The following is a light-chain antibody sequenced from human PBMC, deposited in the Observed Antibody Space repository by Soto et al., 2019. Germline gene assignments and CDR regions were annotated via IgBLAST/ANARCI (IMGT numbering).Light chain of an antibody. CDR3: QQYGSSPTWT. CDR2: AAS. Sequence: EIVLTQSPGTLSLSPGERATLSCRASHTISSSYLAWYQQKPGQAPRLLMYAASSRATGIPDRFSGSGSGTDFTLTISRLEPEDFAVYYCQQYGSSPTWTFGQGTKVDIK. J-gene: IGKJ1*01. V-gene: IGKV3-20*01. CDR1: HTISSSY.